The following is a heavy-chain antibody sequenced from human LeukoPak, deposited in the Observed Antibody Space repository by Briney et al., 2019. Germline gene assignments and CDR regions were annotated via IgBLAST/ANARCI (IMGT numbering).Heavy chain of an antibody. Sequence: PSETLSLTCSVPRGSISSNYWSWIRQPPGKPLEWIGYIYYSGSTTYNPSLKSRVTISLDTSKNQFPLKLRSVTAADTAVYYCARHREFSSSGNYFDYWGQGTLVTVSS. D-gene: IGHD6-6*01. V-gene: IGHV4-59*08. CDR2: IYYSGST. CDR1: RGSISSNY. J-gene: IGHJ4*02. CDR3: ARHREFSSSGNYFDY.